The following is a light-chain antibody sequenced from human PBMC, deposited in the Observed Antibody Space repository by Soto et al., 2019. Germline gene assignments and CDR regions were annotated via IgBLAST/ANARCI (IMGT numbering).Light chain of an antibody. Sequence: QSALTQPASVSGSPGQSITFSCTGTTDDIGAYNYVSWYQHHPGKAPKLLIYDVTDRPSGVSDRFSGSKSGTTASLTISGLQAEDEADDFCSSYTTVNTVVVFGGGTKLTVL. J-gene: IGLJ3*02. CDR1: TDDIGAYNY. V-gene: IGLV2-14*03. CDR2: DVT. CDR3: SSYTTVNTVVV.